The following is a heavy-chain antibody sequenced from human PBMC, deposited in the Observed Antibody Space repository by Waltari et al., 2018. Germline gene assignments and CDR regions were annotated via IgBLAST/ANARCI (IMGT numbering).Heavy chain of an antibody. CDR2: ISKSGNKI. Sequence: EAQLEESGGGLVKPGGSLRLSWEAPGLTFSTYSRTWVRQAPGKGLEWVSSISKSGNKIYYADSVKGRFTISRDNAKNSLYLQMDSLRVEDTGVYYCARWIHYEGLYYFYYMDVWGKGTTVTVS. D-gene: IGHD4-17*01. V-gene: IGHV3-21*01. CDR1: GLTFSTYS. J-gene: IGHJ6*03. CDR3: ARWIHYEGLYYFYYMDV.